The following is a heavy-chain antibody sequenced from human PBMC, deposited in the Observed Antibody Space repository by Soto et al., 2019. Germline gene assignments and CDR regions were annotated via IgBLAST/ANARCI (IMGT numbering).Heavy chain of an antibody. J-gene: IGHJ4*02. V-gene: IGHV3-21*01. D-gene: IGHD6-19*01. CDR3: ARDISSGWFRSTGFDY. CDR1: GFTFSSYS. Sequence: GGSLRLSCAASGFTFSSYSMNWVRQAPGKGLEWVSSISSSSSYIYYADSVKGRFTISRDNAKNSLYLQMNSLRAEDTAVYYCARDISSGWFRSTGFDYWGQGTLVTVSS. CDR2: ISSSSSYI.